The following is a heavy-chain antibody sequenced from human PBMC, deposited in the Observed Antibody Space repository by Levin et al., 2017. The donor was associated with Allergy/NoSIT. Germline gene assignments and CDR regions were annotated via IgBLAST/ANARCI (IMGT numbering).Heavy chain of an antibody. J-gene: IGHJ4*02. CDR3: TRAATGNYISDY. D-gene: IGHD1-7*01. CDR2: SRNKARSYTT. V-gene: IGHV3-72*01. CDR1: GFIFSDYY. Sequence: LSLTCAASGFIFSDYYMDWVRQAPGKGLEWIARSRNKARSYTTEYAASVKGRFSVSRDDSTSSLYLQVNSLKTEDTAVYYCTRAATGNYISDYWGQGTLVTVSS.